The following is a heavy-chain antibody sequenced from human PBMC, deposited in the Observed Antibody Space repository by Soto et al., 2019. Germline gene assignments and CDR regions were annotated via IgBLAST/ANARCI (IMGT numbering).Heavy chain of an antibody. CDR3: ARGGGVYYFDY. D-gene: IGHD2-8*02. J-gene: IGHJ4*02. V-gene: IGHV4-59*01. CDR2: IYYSGIT. CDR1: GGSISSYY. Sequence: QVQLQESGPGLVKPSETLSLTCTVSGGSISSYYWSWIRQPPGKGLEWIGYIYYSGITDYNPSLKSGVTISVDTSTSQFSLKLSSVTAADTAVYYCARGGGVYYFDYWGQGTLVTVSS.